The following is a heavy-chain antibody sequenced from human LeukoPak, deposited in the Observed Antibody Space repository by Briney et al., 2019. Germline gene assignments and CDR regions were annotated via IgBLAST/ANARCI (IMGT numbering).Heavy chain of an antibody. J-gene: IGHJ4*02. CDR3: SGRSDSHSIY. CDR2: IKPDGTDK. CDR1: GFTFSNFW. D-gene: IGHD4-11*01. Sequence: GGSLRLSCAGSGFTFSNFWMNWVRQTPGKGPEWLANIKPDGTDKVYIDSVKGRFTISRDNAKNSVYLQLNSLRVEDTGVYYCSGRSDSHSIYWGQGTLVTVSS. V-gene: IGHV3-7*01.